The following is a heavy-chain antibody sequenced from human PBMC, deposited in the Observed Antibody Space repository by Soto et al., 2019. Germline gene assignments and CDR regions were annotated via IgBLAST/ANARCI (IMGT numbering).Heavy chain of an antibody. CDR2: ISAYNGNT. D-gene: IGHD6-13*01. CDR3: ATSCDSRIAAVYPSLGN. J-gene: IGHJ4*02. Sequence: ASVKVSCKASGYTFTSYGISWVRQAPGQGLEWMGWISAYNGNTNYAQKLQGRVTMTTDTSTSTAYMELRSLRSDDTAVYYCATSCDSRIAAVYPSLGNWGQGTLVTVSS. CDR1: GYTFTSYG. V-gene: IGHV1-18*01.